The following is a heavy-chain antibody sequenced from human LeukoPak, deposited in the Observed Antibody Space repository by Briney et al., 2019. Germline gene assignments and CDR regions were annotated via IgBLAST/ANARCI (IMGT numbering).Heavy chain of an antibody. CDR2: INPSGGGT. V-gene: IGHV1-46*01. D-gene: IGHD3-10*01. CDR1: GYTFTSYY. Sequence: ASVKVSCKASGYTFTSYYMHWVRQAPGQGLEWMGIINPSGGGTSYAQKFQGRVTMTRDTSTSTVYMELSSLRSEDTAVYYCARECGSGSSCRSFDYWGQGTLVTVSS. CDR3: ARECGSGSSCRSFDY. J-gene: IGHJ4*02.